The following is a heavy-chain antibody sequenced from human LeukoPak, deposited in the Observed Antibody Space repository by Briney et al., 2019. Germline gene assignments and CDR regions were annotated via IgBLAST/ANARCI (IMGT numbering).Heavy chain of an antibody. J-gene: IGHJ3*02. Sequence: SVKVSCKASGGTFSSYAISWVRQAPGQGLEWMGGIIPIFGTANYAQKFQGRVTITTDESTSTAYMELSSLRSEDTAVYYCARDLKYYDILTGYFSGPAFDIWGQGTMVTVSS. CDR1: GGTFSSYA. CDR3: ARDLKYYDILTGYFSGPAFDI. CDR2: IIPIFGTA. V-gene: IGHV1-69*05. D-gene: IGHD3-9*01.